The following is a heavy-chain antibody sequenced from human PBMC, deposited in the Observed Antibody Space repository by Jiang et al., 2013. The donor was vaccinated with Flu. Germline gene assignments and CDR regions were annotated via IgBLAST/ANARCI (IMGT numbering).Heavy chain of an antibody. D-gene: IGHD2-21*02. J-gene: IGHJ6*02. CDR1: GGTFSSYA. CDR2: IIPILGIA. V-gene: IGHV1-69*09. Sequence: QLLESGAEVKKPGSSVKVSCKASGGTFSSYAISWVRQAPGQGLEWMGRIIPILGIANYAQKFQGRVTITADKSTSTAYMELSSLRSEDTAVYYCARGHCGGDCYFYYYGMDVWGQGTTVTVSS. CDR3: ARGHCGGDCYFYYYGMDV.